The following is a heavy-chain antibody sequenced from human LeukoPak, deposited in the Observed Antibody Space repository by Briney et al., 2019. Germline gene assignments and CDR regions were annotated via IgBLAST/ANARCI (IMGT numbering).Heavy chain of an antibody. CDR1: GFTFSSYG. Sequence: PGGSLRLSCAASGFTFSSYGMHWVRQAPGKGLEWVANIKLDGSDTYYVDSVRGRFTISRDNAKSSLYLQMNSLRAEDTAVYYCARGGGGMDFWGQGTLVTVSS. CDR3: ARGGGGMDF. J-gene: IGHJ4*02. V-gene: IGHV3-7*03. CDR2: IKLDGSDT.